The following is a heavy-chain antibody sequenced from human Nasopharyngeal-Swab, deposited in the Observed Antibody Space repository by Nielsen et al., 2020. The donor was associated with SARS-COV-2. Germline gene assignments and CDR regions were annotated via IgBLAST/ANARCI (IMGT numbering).Heavy chain of an antibody. J-gene: IGHJ4*02. V-gene: IGHV1-46*01. Sequence: ASVKVSCKASGYTFTSYYMHWVRQAPGQGLEWMGIINPSGGSTSYAQKFQGRVTMTRDTSTSTVYMELSSLRSEDTAVYYCARDSGSNYDYVWGSYRYTSGYFDYWGQGTRVTVSS. CDR3: ARDSGSNYDYVWGSYRYTSGYFDY. CDR1: GYTFTSYY. D-gene: IGHD3-16*02. CDR2: INPSGGST.